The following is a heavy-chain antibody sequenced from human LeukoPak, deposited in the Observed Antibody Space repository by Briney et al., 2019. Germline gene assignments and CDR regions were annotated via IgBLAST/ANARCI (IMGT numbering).Heavy chain of an antibody. D-gene: IGHD3-9*01. CDR1: GYTFTNHW. CDR3: ARHYDILTGFDY. Sequence: GESLKISCKVSGYTFTNHWIGWVRQMPGKGLEWMGIIYPGDSGTKYSPSFQGQVSISVDKSLSTAYLQWSSLKASDTAMYHCARHYDILTGFDYWGQGTLVTVSS. V-gene: IGHV5-51*01. J-gene: IGHJ4*02. CDR2: IYPGDSGT.